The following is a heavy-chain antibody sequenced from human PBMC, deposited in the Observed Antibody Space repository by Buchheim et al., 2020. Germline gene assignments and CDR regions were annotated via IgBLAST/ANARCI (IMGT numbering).Heavy chain of an antibody. J-gene: IGHJ6*03. CDR1: GLTFSSRS. Sequence: VHLVESGGGLVQPGGSLRLSCTISGLTFSSRSMTWVRQAPGMGLEWVAVIWYDGSNKYYADSVKGRFTISRDNSKNTLYLQMNSLRAEDTAVYYCARKGVDGWYYYYMDVWGKGTT. D-gene: IGHD5-24*01. CDR2: IWYDGSNK. V-gene: IGHV3-33*01. CDR3: ARKGVDGWYYYYMDV.